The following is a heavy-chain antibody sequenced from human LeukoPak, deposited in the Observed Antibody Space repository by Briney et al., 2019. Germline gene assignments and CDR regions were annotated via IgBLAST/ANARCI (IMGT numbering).Heavy chain of an antibody. D-gene: IGHD3-9*01. V-gene: IGHV4-39*01. CDR1: GGSISSSSYY. CDR3: ARGNYWSLFAY. CDR2: IYYSGST. Sequence: NPSETLSLTCTVSGGSISSSSYYWGWIRQPPGKGLEWIGSIYYSGSTYYNPSLKSRVTISVDTSKNQFSLKLSSVTAADTAVYYCARGNYWSLFAYWGQGTLVTVSS. J-gene: IGHJ4*02.